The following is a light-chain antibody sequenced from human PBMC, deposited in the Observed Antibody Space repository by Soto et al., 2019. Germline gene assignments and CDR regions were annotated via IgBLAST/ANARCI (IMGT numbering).Light chain of an antibody. CDR3: QQRTNWPPMYT. Sequence: EIVLTQSPATLSLSPGERATLSCRASQSVSSYLAWYQQKPGQAPRLLIYDASNRATGIPARFSGSGSGTDFTLTISSLELEDIAIYYCQQRTNWPPMYTFGQGTKLEIK. CDR2: DAS. CDR1: QSVSSY. V-gene: IGKV3-11*01. J-gene: IGKJ2*01.